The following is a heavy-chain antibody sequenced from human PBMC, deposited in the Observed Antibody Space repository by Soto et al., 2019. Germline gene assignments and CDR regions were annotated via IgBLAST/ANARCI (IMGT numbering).Heavy chain of an antibody. Sequence: QLQLQESGPGLVKPSETLSLTCTVSGGSISSSSYYWGWIRQPPGKGLEWIGSIYYSGSTYYNPSLKGRVTISVDTSKNQFSLKLSSVTAADTAVYYCARRRISGSYPFDYWGQGTLVTVSS. CDR3: ARRRISGSYPFDY. V-gene: IGHV4-39*01. D-gene: IGHD1-26*01. J-gene: IGHJ4*02. CDR2: IYYSGST. CDR1: GGSISSSSYY.